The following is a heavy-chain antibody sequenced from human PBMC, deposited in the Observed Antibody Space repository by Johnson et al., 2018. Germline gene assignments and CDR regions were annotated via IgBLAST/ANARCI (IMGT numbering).Heavy chain of an antibody. J-gene: IGHJ6*03. D-gene: IGHD3-16*02. CDR3: AREGLGELSSLMDV. CDR2: IYYSGGT. Sequence: QVQLQESGPGLVKXSETLSLTCTVSGGSISSYYWSWIRQPPGKGLEWIGDIYYSGGTNYNPSLKSRVTLSVDTSKNQFSLKLSSVTAADTAVYSCAREGLGELSSLMDVWGKGTTVTVSS. V-gene: IGHV4-59*01. CDR1: GGSISSYY.